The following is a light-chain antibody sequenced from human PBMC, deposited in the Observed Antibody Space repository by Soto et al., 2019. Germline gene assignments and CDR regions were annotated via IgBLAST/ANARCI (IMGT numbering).Light chain of an antibody. Sequence: DIQMTQSPSTLSASVGDRVTITCRASQSISNWLAWYQQKPGKAPKLLIYKTSNLQSGVPSRFSGSGSGTEFTLNLSSLQPDDFATYYCQQYNHDASYTFGRGTKLEIK. J-gene: IGKJ2*01. CDR2: KTS. CDR3: QQYNHDASYT. CDR1: QSISNW. V-gene: IGKV1-5*03.